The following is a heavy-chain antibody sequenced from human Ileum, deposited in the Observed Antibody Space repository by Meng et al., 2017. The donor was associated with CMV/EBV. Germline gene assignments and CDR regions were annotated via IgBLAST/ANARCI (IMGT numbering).Heavy chain of an antibody. CDR2: ISYDGTNK. J-gene: IGHJ4*02. CDR3: ARGRDY. Sequence: GESLKISCAASGFTLSNYAMHWVRQAPGKGLEWVTLISYDGTNKYFTDSVKGRFTISRDNSKNTQYLQMNSLRAEDTAVYYCARGRDYWGQGTLVTVSS. CDR1: GFTLSNYA. V-gene: IGHV3-30*04.